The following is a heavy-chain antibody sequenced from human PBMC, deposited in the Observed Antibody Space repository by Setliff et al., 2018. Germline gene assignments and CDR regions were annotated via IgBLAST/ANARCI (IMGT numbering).Heavy chain of an antibody. V-gene: IGHV1-69*13. D-gene: IGHD6-19*01. CDR2: FIPSFGTA. Sequence: SVKVSCKASGGTFSSKAISWVRQAPGQGLEWMGGFIPSFGTANYAQKFQGRLTITADESTSTAYMELNSLRSEDTAIYYCARDFLGQWGGKGGLDYWGQGTLVTVSS. CDR3: ARDFLGQWGGKGGLDY. J-gene: IGHJ4*02. CDR1: GGTFSSKA.